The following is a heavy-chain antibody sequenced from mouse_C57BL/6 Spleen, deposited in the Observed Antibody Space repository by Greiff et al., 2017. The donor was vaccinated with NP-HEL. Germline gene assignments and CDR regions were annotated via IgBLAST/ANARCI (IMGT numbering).Heavy chain of an antibody. Sequence: ESGPGLVKPSQSLSLTCSVTGYSITSGYYWNWIRQFPGNKLEWMGYISYDGSNNYNPSLKNRISITRDTSKNQFFLKLNSGTTEDTATYYCARGLRPFAYWGQGTLVTVSA. D-gene: IGHD2-4*01. CDR1: GYSITSGYY. CDR2: ISYDGSN. J-gene: IGHJ3*01. V-gene: IGHV3-6*01. CDR3: ARGLRPFAY.